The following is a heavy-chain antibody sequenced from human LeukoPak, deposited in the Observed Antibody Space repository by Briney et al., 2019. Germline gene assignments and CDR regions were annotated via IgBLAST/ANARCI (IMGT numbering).Heavy chain of an antibody. CDR3: ARVKIAAAYMDV. D-gene: IGHD6-13*01. CDR1: GGSISSSSYY. CDR2: IYYSGST. J-gene: IGHJ6*03. Sequence: PSETLSLTCTVSGGSISSSSYYWGWIRQPPGKGLEWIGSIYYSGSTYYNPSLKSRVTISVDTSKNQFSLKPSSVTAADTAVYYCARVKIAAAYMDVWGKGTTVTVSS. V-gene: IGHV4-39*07.